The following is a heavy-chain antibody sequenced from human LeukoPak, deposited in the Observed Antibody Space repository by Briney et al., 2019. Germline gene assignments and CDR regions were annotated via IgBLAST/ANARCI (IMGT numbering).Heavy chain of an antibody. CDR3: ASPHYDFWSGYYNSGAYYYGMDV. D-gene: IGHD3-3*01. CDR2: IIPIFGTA. V-gene: IGHV1-69*13. J-gene: IGHJ6*02. CDR1: GGTFSSYA. Sequence: SVKVSCKASGGTFSSYAISWVRQAPGQGLEWMGGIIPIFGTANYAQKFQGRVTITADESTSTAYMELSSLRSEDTAVYYCASPHYDFWSGYYNSGAYYYGMDVWGQGTTVTVSS.